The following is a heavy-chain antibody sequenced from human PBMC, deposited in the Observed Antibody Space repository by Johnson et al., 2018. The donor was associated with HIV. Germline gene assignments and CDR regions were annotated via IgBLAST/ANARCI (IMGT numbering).Heavy chain of an antibody. CDR3: ARGTWEEPHSFDM. J-gene: IGHJ3*02. V-gene: IGHV3-20*04. CDR2: ISWNSDTI. Sequence: VQLVESGGGVVRPWGSLRLSCAASGFSFDDYDMSWVRQAPGKGLEWVSGISWNSDTIGYADSVKGRFAISRDNAKNSLYLQMNSLRAEDTALYYCARGTWEEPHSFDMWGQGTMVTVSS. CDR1: GFSFDDYD. D-gene: IGHD1-1*01.